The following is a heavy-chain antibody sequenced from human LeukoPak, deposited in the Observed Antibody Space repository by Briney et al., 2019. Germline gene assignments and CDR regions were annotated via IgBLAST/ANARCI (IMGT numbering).Heavy chain of an antibody. V-gene: IGHV4-34*01. J-gene: IGHJ4*02. CDR1: GESISGYS. CDR3: ARVYSSSWYD. D-gene: IGHD6-13*01. CDR2: LTNSGST. Sequence: SETLSLTCAVYGESISGYSWNWIRQPPGKGLEWIGQLTNSGSTNYNPSFQSRVTILGDTSKNQFSLKLRSVTVADTGVYYCARVYSSSWYDWGQGTLVAVSS.